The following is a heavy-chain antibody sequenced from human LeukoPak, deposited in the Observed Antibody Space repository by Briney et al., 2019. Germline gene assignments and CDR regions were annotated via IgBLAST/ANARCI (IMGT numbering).Heavy chain of an antibody. CDR3: ARFWTSETRRGSVDY. CDR2: ISSSSSYI. V-gene: IGHV3-21*01. CDR1: GFTFSSYS. Sequence: GGSLRLSCAASGFTFSSYSMNWVRQAPGKGLEWVSSISSSSSYIYYADSVKGRFTISRDNAKNSLYPQMNSLRAEDTAVYYCARFWTSETRRGSVDYWGQGTLVTVSS. J-gene: IGHJ4*02. D-gene: IGHD3-10*01.